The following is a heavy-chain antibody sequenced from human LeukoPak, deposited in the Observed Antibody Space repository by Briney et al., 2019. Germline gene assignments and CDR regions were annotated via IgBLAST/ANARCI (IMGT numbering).Heavy chain of an antibody. Sequence: ASVKVSCKASGYTFTGYFMHWVRQAPGQGLEWVGWINPNSGGTNFAQKFQGRVTMTRDTSISTAYMELSRLRSDDTAVYYCARTYDFWSGYSYYYMDVWGKGTTVTVSS. D-gene: IGHD3-3*01. CDR1: GYTFTGYF. CDR3: ARTYDFWSGYSYYYMDV. J-gene: IGHJ6*03. V-gene: IGHV1-2*02. CDR2: INPNSGGT.